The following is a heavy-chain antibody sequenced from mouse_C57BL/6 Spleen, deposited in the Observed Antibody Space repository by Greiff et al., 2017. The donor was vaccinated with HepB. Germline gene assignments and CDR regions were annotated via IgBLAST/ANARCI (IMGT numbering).Heavy chain of an antibody. Sequence: EVMLVESGEGLVKPGGSLKLSCAASGFTFSSYAMSWVRQTPEKRLEWVAYISSGGDYIYYADTVKGRFTISRDNARNTLYLQMSSLKSEDTAMYYCTRASYYYGSSYNYFDYWGQGTTLTVSS. V-gene: IGHV5-9-1*02. CDR2: ISSGGDYI. J-gene: IGHJ2*01. CDR1: GFTFSSYA. D-gene: IGHD1-1*01. CDR3: TRASYYYGSSYNYFDY.